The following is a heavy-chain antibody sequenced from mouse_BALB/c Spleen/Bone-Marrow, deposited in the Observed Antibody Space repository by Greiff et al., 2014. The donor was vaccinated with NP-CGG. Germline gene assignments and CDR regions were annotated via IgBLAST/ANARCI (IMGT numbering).Heavy chain of an antibody. CDR2: ISSGSSTI. D-gene: IGHD2-12*01. CDR1: GFTFSSFG. V-gene: IGHV5-17*02. J-gene: IGHJ4*01. CDR3: ARTTYYAMDY. Sequence: EVQGVESGGGLVQPGGSRKLSCAASGFTFSSFGMHWVRQAPEKGLEWVAYISSGSSTIYYADTVKSRFTISRDNPKNTLFLQMTSLRSEDTAMYYCARTTYYAMDYWGQGTSVTVSS.